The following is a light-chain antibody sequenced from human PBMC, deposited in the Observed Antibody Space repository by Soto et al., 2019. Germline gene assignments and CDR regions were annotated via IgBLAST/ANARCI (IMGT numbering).Light chain of an antibody. CDR2: AAS. CDR3: QQRSNWPPWT. CDR1: RSISNS. V-gene: IGKV3-11*01. Sequence: EVVLTQSPASLSLSPGETATLSCRASRSISNSLAWFQQKPDQPPRLVIYAASTRAIGIPARFTGSGSGTDFTLTISSLEPEDFGVYYCQQRSNWPPWTFGQGTKLEIK. J-gene: IGKJ1*01.